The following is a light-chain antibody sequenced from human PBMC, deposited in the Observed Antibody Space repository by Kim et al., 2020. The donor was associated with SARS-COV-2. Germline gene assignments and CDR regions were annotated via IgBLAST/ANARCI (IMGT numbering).Light chain of an antibody. V-gene: IGLV3-1*01. CDR3: QAWDSTTGV. CDR1: RLTEKY. CDR2: QDL. Sequence: SYELTQPPSVSVAPGQTASISCSGDRLTEKYTSWYQQKPGQSPVLVIYQDLKRPSGVPERFSGSNSGHTATLTISGAQALDEADYYCQAWDSTTGVFGGGTQLTVL. J-gene: IGLJ3*02.